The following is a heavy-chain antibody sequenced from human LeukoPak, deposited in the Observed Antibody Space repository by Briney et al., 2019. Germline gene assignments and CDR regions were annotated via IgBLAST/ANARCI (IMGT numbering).Heavy chain of an antibody. Sequence: PGGSLRLSCAASGFTFSSYWMHWVRQAPGKGLVWVSRINSDGSSTSYADSVKGRFTISRDNAKNTLYLQMNSLRAEDTAVYYCTIRITIFGVVSPRLSGGTIFDYWGQGTLVTVSS. CDR3: TIRITIFGVVSPRLSGGTIFDY. CDR2: INSDGSST. J-gene: IGHJ4*02. D-gene: IGHD3-3*01. CDR1: GFTFSSYW. V-gene: IGHV3-74*01.